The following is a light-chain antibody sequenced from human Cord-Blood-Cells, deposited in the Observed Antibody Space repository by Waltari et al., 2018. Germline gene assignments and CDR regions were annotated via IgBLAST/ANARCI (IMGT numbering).Light chain of an antibody. J-gene: IGLJ3*02. Sequence: QSALTQPRSVSGSPGQSVPISCTGTSSDVGGSNHVSWYQQHPGKAPKPMIYDVSKRPSGVPYRFSGSKSGNTASLTISGLQAEDEADYYCCSYAGSYTWVFGGGTKLTVL. CDR1: SSDVGGSNH. CDR3: CSYAGSYTWV. V-gene: IGLV2-11*01. CDR2: DVS.